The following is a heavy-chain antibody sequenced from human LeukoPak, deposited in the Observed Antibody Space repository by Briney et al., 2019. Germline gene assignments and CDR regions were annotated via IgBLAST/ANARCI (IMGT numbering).Heavy chain of an antibody. V-gene: IGHV1-2*02. CDR1: GYTFTGYY. CDR2: INPNSGGT. J-gene: IGHJ4*02. CDR3: ARGHGYSSGYNIPFDY. Sequence: ASVKVSCKASGYTFTGYYMHWVRQAPGQGLEWMGWINPNSGGTNYAQKFQGRVTMTGDTSISTAYMELSRLRSDDTAVYYCARGHGYSSGYNIPFDYWGQGTLVTVSS. D-gene: IGHD3-22*01.